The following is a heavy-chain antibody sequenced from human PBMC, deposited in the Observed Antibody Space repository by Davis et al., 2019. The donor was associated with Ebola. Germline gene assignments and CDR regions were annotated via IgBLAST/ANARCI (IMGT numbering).Heavy chain of an antibody. CDR3: SRAQFPTTSDH. J-gene: IGHJ4*02. CDR2: INPHNGNT. V-gene: IGHV1-18*01. D-gene: IGHD1-1*01. CDR1: DYTLREIS. Sequence: ASVKVSCKVSDYTLREISMHWVRQAPGQGLEWMGWINPHNGNTNYAQSVQGRVTMTTDTSTSTAYMEVGSLRSDDTAVYYCSRAQFPTTSDHWGQGTLVTVSS.